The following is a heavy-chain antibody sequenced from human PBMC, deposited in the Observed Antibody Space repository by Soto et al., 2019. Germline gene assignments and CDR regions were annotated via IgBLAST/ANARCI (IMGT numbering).Heavy chain of an antibody. CDR1: GVTLNNFA. CDR3: AKRPDGPAPETD. J-gene: IGHJ4*02. CDR2: VSGSGSAT. Sequence: GGSLRLSCAASGVTLNNFAMTWVRQAPGKGLEWISSVSGSGSATYYADSVKGRFTISRDNSKNTLSLQMNSLRVEDTAVYYCAKRPDGPAPETDWGQGTLV. V-gene: IGHV3-23*01.